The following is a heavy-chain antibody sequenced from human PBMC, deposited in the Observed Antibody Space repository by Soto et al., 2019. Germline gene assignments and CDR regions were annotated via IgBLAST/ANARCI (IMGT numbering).Heavy chain of an antibody. CDR1: GASINSGGFY. CDR2: IYFSGST. D-gene: IGHD1-1*01. CDR3: ASGTAWEGFLDY. V-gene: IGHV4-31*03. J-gene: IGHJ4*02. Sequence: PSETLSLTCTVSGASINSGGFYWSWVRQLPGKGLEWIGYIYFSGSTDYNPSLESRVTMSLDTSQNQFSLKLSSVTAADTAVYYCASGTAWEGFLDYWGQGALVTVSS.